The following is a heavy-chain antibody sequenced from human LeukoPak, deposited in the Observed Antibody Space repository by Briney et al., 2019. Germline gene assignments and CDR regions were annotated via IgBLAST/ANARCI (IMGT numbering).Heavy chain of an antibody. D-gene: IGHD6-6*01. V-gene: IGHV3-7*01. CDR3: ARDLMSSSSSYANFDY. CDR2: IKQDGSEK. Sequence: GGSLRLSCAASGFTFSSYWMSWVRQAPGRGLEWVANIKQDGSEKYYVDSVKGRFTISRDNAKNSLYLQMNSLRAEDTAVYYCARDLMSSSSSYANFDYWGQGTLVTVSS. J-gene: IGHJ4*02. CDR1: GFTFSSYW.